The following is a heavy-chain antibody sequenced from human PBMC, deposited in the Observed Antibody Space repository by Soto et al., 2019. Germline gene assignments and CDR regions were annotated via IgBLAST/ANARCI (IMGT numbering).Heavy chain of an antibody. Sequence: QVHLQESGPRLVEPSETLSLTCSVSGDSIRNSGHYWGWVRQPPGKGLEWIGSVYYSGTSYRKPSLKSRLTTAIDTSKNQFALRLTSVTAADTAIYYGARPATVAPPDAFQVWSQGTLVTVSS. J-gene: IGHJ3*01. CDR2: VYYSGTS. V-gene: IGHV4-39*01. CDR3: ARPATVAPPDAFQV. CDR1: GDSIRNSGHY. D-gene: IGHD6-19*01.